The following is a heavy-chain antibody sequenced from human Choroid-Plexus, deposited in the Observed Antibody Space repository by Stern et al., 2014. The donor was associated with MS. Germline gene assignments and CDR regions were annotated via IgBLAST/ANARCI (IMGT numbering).Heavy chain of an antibody. CDR1: GFTLGSCA. D-gene: IGHD2/OR15-2a*01. Sequence: VQLVESGGGVVQPGRPLRLSCVASGFTLGSCAMHWVRQAPGQGLEWMAGVSYDGSSKSYADSVKGRFTISRDNSQNTLYMQMSSLRPEDTAVYYCAKDRQYLTYFFDHWGQGSLVTVSS. CDR2: VSYDGSSK. J-gene: IGHJ5*02. CDR3: AKDRQYLTYFFDH. V-gene: IGHV3-30*18.